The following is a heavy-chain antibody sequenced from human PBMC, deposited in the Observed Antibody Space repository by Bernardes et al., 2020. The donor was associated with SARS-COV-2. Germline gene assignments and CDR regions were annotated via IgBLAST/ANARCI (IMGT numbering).Heavy chain of an antibody. D-gene: IGHD3-9*01. J-gene: IGHJ4*02. CDR1: GGSISSYY. CDR2: IYYSGST. Sequence: SETLSLTCTVSGGSISSYYWSWIRQPPGKGLEWFGYIYYSGSTNYNPSLKSRVTISVDTSKSQFSLKLSSVTAADTAVYYCASSLTGYQQFDYWGQGTLVTVSS. V-gene: IGHV4-59*08. CDR3: ASSLTGYQQFDY.